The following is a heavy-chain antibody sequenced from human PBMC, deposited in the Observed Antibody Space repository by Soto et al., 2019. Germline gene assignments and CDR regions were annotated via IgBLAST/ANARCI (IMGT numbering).Heavy chain of an antibody. J-gene: IGHJ4*02. D-gene: IGHD6-19*01. CDR2: IHYSAST. CDR3: ARVYAGGGNSIDF. CDR1: GGSSSNTDYY. Sequence: PSETLSFTCTVSGGSSSNTDYYWSWIRHPPGKGLEWIGHIHYSASTYYNPSLKSRVTISVDTSKNQFSLNLSSVTAADTALYYCARVYAGGGNSIDFWGQGTLVTVSS. V-gene: IGHV4-30-4*01.